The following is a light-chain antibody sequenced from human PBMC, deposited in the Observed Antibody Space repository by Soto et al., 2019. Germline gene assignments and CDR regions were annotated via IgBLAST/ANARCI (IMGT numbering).Light chain of an antibody. CDR3: SLYTRTNKGV. CDR2: DVS. J-gene: IGLJ2*01. CDR1: TSDVGGYNY. V-gene: IGLV2-14*01. Sequence: QSVLTQPASVSGSPGQSITISCTGTTSDVGGYNYVSWYQQYPGKAPKLIIYDVSHRPSGVSNRFSGSKSGNTASLTISGLQAEDEADYYCSLYTRTNKGVFGGGTKLTVL.